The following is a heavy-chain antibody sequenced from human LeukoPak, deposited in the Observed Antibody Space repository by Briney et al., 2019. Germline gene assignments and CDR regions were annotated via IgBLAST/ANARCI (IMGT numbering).Heavy chain of an antibody. V-gene: IGHV1-18*04. J-gene: IGHJ4*02. Sequence: EASVKVSCKASGYTFIGNYMHWVRQAPGQGLEWMGWISAYNGNTNYAQKLQGRVTMTTDTSTNTAYMELRSLRSDDTAVYYCAQSLGGNSGDFDYWGQGTLVTVSS. CDR1: GYTFIGNY. CDR2: ISAYNGNT. CDR3: AQSLGGNSGDFDY. D-gene: IGHD4-23*01.